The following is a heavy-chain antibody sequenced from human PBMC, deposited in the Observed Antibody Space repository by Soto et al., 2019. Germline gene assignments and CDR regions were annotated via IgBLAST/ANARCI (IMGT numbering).Heavy chain of an antibody. CDR3: ASYCYDSSGYYYVPGVY. V-gene: IGHV4-39*01. D-gene: IGHD3-22*01. Sequence: SETLSITCAVSSGSINSSSYYGGWIRQPPGKGLEWIGSISYSGSTYYNPSLKSRVTISVDTSKNQFSLKLSSVTAADTAVYYCASYCYDSSGYYYVPGVYWGQGTLVTVSA. CDR1: SGSINSSSYY. CDR2: ISYSGST. J-gene: IGHJ4*02.